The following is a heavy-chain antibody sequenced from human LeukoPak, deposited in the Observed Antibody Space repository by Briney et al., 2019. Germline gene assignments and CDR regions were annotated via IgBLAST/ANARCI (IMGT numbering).Heavy chain of an antibody. CDR2: IKQDGSEK. J-gene: IGHJ5*02. V-gene: IGHV3-7*01. Sequence: GVLRLSCAASGFTFSSYWMSWVRQAPGKGLEWVANIKQDGSEKYYVDSVKGRFTISRDNAKNSLCPQMNSLRAEDTAVYYCARDRDSWGYNWFDPWGQGTLVTVSS. D-gene: IGHD6-13*01. CDR1: GFTFSSYW. CDR3: ARDRDSWGYNWFDP.